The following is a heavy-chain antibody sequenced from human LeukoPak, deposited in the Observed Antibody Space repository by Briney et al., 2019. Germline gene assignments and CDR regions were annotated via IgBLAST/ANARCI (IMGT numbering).Heavy chain of an antibody. D-gene: IGHD3-10*01. CDR1: GFTFSSYA. CDR3: ARATPGYGSGSYYSSGYYYYMDV. V-gene: IGHV3-23*01. J-gene: IGHJ6*03. Sequence: GGSLRLSCAASGFTFSSYAMSWVRQAPGKGLEWVSAISGSGGSTYYADSVKGRFTISRDNSKNSLYLQMNSLRAEDTAVYYCARATPGYGSGSYYSSGYYYYMDVWGKGTTVTISS. CDR2: ISGSGGST.